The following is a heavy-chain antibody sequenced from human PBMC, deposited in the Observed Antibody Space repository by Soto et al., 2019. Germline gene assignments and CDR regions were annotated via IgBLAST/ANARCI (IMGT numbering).Heavy chain of an antibody. Sequence: PSETLSLTCTVSGGSISSYYWSWIRQPPGKGLEWIGYIYYSGSTNYNPSLKSRVTISVDTSKNQFSLKLSSVTAADTAVYYCARVLAVAGTWWFDPWGQGTLVTSPQ. CDR3: ARVLAVAGTWWFDP. V-gene: IGHV4-59*01. D-gene: IGHD6-19*01. J-gene: IGHJ5*02. CDR1: GGSISSYY. CDR2: IYYSGST.